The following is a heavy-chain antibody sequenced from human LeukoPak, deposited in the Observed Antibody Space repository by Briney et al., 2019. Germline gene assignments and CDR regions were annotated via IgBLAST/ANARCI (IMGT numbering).Heavy chain of an antibody. J-gene: IGHJ5*02. CDR2: IYYSGST. CDR1: GGSISSYY. CDR3: ARPGYCSNTTCYSRFDP. D-gene: IGHD2-2*01. V-gene: IGHV4-59*12. Sequence: SETLSLTCTVSGGSISSYYWSWIRQPPGKGLEWIGYIYYSGSTNYNPSLKSRVTISVDTSKNQFSLKLTSVTAADTAVYYCARPGYCSNTTCYSRFDPWGQGTLVTVSS.